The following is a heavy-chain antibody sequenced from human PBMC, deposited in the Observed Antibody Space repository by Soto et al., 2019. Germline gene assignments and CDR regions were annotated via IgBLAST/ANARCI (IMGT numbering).Heavy chain of an antibody. D-gene: IGHD3-10*01. CDR1: GGSISSYY. Sequence: SETLSLTCTVSGGSISSYYWSWIRQPPGKGLEWICFIHFRGTTNYNPSLKSRVTMSVDTSKKQFSLNLTSVAAADTAVYYCAREVYGSGSSRRAGLDPWGQGTLVTVSS. V-gene: IGHV4-59*12. CDR3: AREVYGSGSSRRAGLDP. J-gene: IGHJ5*02. CDR2: IHFRGTT.